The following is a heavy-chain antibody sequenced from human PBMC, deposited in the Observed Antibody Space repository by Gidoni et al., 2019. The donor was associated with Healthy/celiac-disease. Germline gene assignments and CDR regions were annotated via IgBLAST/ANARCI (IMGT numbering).Heavy chain of an antibody. D-gene: IGHD3-22*01. Sequence: QVQLVQSGAEVKKPGASVKVSCKASGYTFTSYGFCWVRQAPGQGLEWMGWISAYNGNTNYAQKLQGRVTMTTDTSTSTAYMELRSLRSDDTAVYYCARGRSIRLGYYDPGPMFDYWGQGTLVTVSS. CDR1: GYTFTSYG. J-gene: IGHJ4*02. V-gene: IGHV1-18*04. CDR2: ISAYNGNT. CDR3: ARGRSIRLGYYDPGPMFDY.